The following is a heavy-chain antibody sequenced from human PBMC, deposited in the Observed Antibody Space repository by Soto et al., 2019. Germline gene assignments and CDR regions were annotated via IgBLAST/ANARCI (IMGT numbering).Heavy chain of an antibody. CDR2: ISAYNGNT. D-gene: IGHD1-26*01. CDR3: ARDHRSGTDAFDI. V-gene: IGHV1-18*01. J-gene: IGHJ3*02. CDR1: GYTFTSFG. Sequence: QVQLVQSGAEVKKPGAAVKVSCKASGYTFTSFGISWVRQAPGQGLEWMGWISAYNGNTNYAENLQGRVTMTTDTSTSTAYMELRSLRSDDTAVYYCARDHRSGTDAFDIWGQGTMVNVSS.